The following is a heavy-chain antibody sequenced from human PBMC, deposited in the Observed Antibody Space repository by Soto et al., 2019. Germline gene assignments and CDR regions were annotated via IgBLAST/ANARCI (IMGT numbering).Heavy chain of an antibody. CDR2: IYYSGST. CDR1: GGSISSGDPC. V-gene: IGHV4-30-4*01. J-gene: IGHJ4*02. Sequence: SETLSLTCTVSGGSISSGDPCWSWVRQPPGKGLEWIGYIYYSGSTYYNPSLKSRLSISVDTSKNRFSLELSSVTAADTAVYYCGRALTRYATIDYWGQGTLVTVSS. CDR3: GRALTRYATIDY. D-gene: IGHD3-16*01.